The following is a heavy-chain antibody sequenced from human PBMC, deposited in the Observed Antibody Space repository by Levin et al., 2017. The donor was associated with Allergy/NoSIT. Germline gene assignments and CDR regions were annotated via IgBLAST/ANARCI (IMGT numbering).Heavy chain of an antibody. V-gene: IGHV4-34*01. CDR2: INHSGST. D-gene: IGHD1-1*01. CDR3: ARGLDDAFDI. Sequence: SETLSLTCAVYGGSFSGYYWSWIRQPPGKGLEWIGEINHSGSTNYNPSLKSRVTISVDTSKNQFSLKLSSVTAADTAVYYCARGLDDAFDIWGQGTMVTVSS. J-gene: IGHJ3*02. CDR1: GGSFSGYY.